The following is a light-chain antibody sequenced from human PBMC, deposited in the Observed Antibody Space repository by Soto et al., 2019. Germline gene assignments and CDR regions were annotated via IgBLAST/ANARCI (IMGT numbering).Light chain of an antibody. CDR1: QSISSY. Sequence: DIQMTQSPSSLAASVGDRVTITCRASQSISSYLNWYQQKPGKAPKLLIYAASSLQSGVPSRFSGSGSGTDFTLTISSLQPEDFATNYCQQSYSTFWTFGQGTKVEIK. J-gene: IGKJ1*01. CDR2: AAS. CDR3: QQSYSTFWT. V-gene: IGKV1-39*01.